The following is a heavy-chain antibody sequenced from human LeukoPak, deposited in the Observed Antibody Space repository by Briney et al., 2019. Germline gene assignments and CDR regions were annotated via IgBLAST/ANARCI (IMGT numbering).Heavy chain of an antibody. CDR2: IYYSGNT. CDR3: ARGIGYCSGGSCYRRGPYYYYYMDV. Sequence: SETLSLTCTVSGVSISSSNSYWGWIRQPPGKGLEWIGSIYYSGNTYYNASLKSQVSISIDTSKNQFSLRLTSVTAADTTVYYCARGIGYCSGGSCYRRGPYYYYYMDVWGKGTTVTVSS. D-gene: IGHD2-15*01. CDR1: GVSISSSNSY. V-gene: IGHV4-39*01. J-gene: IGHJ6*03.